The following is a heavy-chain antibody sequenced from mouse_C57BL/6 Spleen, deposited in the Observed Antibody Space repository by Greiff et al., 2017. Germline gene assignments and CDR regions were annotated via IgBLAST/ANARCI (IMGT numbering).Heavy chain of an antibody. Sequence: EVKLLESGGGLVQPGGSMKLSCAASGFTFSDAWMDWVRQSPEKGLEWVAEIRNKANNHATYYAESVKGRFTISRDDSKSSVYLQMNSLRAEDTGIYYCTPGLLMYYFDYWGQGTTLTVSS. CDR2: IRNKANNHAT. CDR1: GFTFSDAW. D-gene: IGHD2-10*01. V-gene: IGHV6-6*01. CDR3: TPGLLMYYFDY. J-gene: IGHJ2*01.